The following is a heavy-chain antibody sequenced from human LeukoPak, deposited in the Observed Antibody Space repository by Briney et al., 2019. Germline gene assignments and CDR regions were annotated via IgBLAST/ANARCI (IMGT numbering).Heavy chain of an antibody. D-gene: IGHD4-11*01. J-gene: IGHJ6*03. CDR1: GGTFSSYA. CDR2: IIPIFGTA. CDR3: AREKDTTVTTSSYYYYYMDV. Sequence: GASVKVSCKASGGTFSSYAISWVRQAPGQGLEWMGGIIPIFGTANYAQKFQGRVTITADESTSTAYMELSSLRSEDTAVYYCAREKDTTVTTSSYYYYYMDVWGKGTTVTVSS. V-gene: IGHV1-69*01.